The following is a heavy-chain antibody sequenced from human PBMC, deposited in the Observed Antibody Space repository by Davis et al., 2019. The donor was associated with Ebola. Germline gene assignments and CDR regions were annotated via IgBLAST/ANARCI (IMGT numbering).Heavy chain of an antibody. Sequence: SETLSLTCTVSGGSISSNTYYWGWIRQPPGKGLEWIGSTFYSGSTYYNPSLKSRVTISVDTSKNQFSLKLSSVTATDTAVYYCARHAGVAAAFSLWGQGTLVTVSS. CDR1: GGSISSNTYY. D-gene: IGHD6-13*01. CDR3: ARHAGVAAAFSL. V-gene: IGHV4-39*01. J-gene: IGHJ4*02. CDR2: TFYSGST.